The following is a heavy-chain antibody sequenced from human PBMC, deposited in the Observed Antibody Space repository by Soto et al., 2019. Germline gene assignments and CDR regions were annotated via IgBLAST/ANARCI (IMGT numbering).Heavy chain of an antibody. CDR2: IIPIFGTA. J-gene: IGHJ6*02. CDR1: GGTFSSYA. D-gene: IGHD3-22*01. Sequence: GASVKVSCKASGGTFSSYAIRWVRHSPGQGLEWMGGIIPIFGTANYAQKFQGRVTITADESTSTAYMELSSLRSEDTAVYYCASTKYYYDSSGYYGSQVYYYGMDVWGQGTTVTVSS. CDR3: ASTKYYYDSSGYYGSQVYYYGMDV. V-gene: IGHV1-69*13.